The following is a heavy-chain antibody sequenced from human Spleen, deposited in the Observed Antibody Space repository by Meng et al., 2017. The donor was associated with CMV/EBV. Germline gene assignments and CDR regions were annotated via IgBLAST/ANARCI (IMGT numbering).Heavy chain of an antibody. CDR1: GFSLSTSGVG. D-gene: IGHD3-3*01. CDR2: IYWNDDK. CDR3: AHTDGYDFWSG. V-gene: IGHV2-5*01. Sequence: SGPTLVKPTQTLTLTCTFSGFSLSTSGVGVGWIRQPPGKALEWLAVIYWNDDKRYRPSLKSRLTITKDTSKNQVVLTMTNMDPVDTATYYCAHTDGYDFWSGWGQGTLVTVPQ. J-gene: IGHJ4*02.